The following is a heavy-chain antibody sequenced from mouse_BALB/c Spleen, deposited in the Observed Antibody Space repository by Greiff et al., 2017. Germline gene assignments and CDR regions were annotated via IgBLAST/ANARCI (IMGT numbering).Heavy chain of an antibody. J-gene: IGHJ3*01. CDR3: ARKDYGNYGFAY. D-gene: IGHD2-1*01. CDR2: ISYSGST. CDR1: GYSITSDYA. Sequence: VQLKESGPGLVKPSQSLSLTCTVTGYSITSDYAWNWIRQFPGNKLEWMGYISYSGSTSYNPSLKSRISITRDTSKNQFFLQLNSVTTEDTATYYCARKDYGNYGFAYWGQGTLVTVSA. V-gene: IGHV3-2*02.